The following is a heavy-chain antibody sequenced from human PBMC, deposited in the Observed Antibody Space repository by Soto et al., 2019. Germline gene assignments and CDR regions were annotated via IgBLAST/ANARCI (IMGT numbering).Heavy chain of an antibody. Sequence: ASVKASCKASGYTFTSYGISWVRQAPGQGLEWMGWISAYNGNTNYAQKLQGRVTMTTDTSTSTAYMELRSLRSDDTAVYYCARHNSYDFWSGYYSNWFDPWGQGTLVTVSS. CDR3: ARHNSYDFWSGYYSNWFDP. V-gene: IGHV1-18*01. CDR1: GYTFTSYG. J-gene: IGHJ5*02. D-gene: IGHD3-3*01. CDR2: ISAYNGNT.